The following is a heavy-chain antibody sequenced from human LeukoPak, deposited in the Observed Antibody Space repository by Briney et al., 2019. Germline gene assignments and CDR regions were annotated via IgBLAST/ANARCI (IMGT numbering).Heavy chain of an antibody. CDR3: ARESLPIRSSGWYGGTYYYYYGMDV. J-gene: IGHJ6*02. D-gene: IGHD6-19*01. V-gene: IGHV1-2*02. Sequence: ASVKVSCKASGYTFTGYYMHWVRQAPGQGLEGMGWINPNSGGTNYAQKFQGRVTMTRDTSISTAYMELSRLRSDDTAVYYCARESLPIRSSGWYGGTYYYYYGMDVWGQGTTVTVSS. CDR2: INPNSGGT. CDR1: GYTFTGYY.